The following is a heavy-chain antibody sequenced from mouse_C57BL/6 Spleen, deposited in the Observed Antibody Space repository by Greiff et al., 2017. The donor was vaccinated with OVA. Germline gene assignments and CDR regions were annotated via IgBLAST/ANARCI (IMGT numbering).Heavy chain of an antibody. D-gene: IGHD2-3*01. V-gene: IGHV5-4*01. CDR1: GFTFSSYA. CDR2: ISDGGSYT. CDR3: ARAENARDGYYYFDY. J-gene: IGHJ2*01. Sequence: EVQRVESGGGLVKPGGSLKLSCAASGFTFSSYAMSWVRQTPEKRLEWVATISDGGSYTYYPDNVKGRFTISRDNAKNNLYLQMSHLKSEDTAMYDCARAENARDGYYYFDYWGQGTTLTVSS.